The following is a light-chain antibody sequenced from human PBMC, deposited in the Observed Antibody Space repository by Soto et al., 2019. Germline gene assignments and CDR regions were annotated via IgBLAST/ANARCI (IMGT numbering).Light chain of an antibody. CDR3: SSYTSSSTLVV. V-gene: IGLV2-14*01. J-gene: IGLJ1*01. Sequence: QSVLTQPASVSGSPGQSITISCTGTSSDVGGYNYVSWCQQHPDKAPKLMIYDVSNRPSGVSNRSSGSNSGNTASLTISGLQAEDEADYYCSSYTSSSTLVVFGTGTKLTVL. CDR1: SSDVGGYNY. CDR2: DVS.